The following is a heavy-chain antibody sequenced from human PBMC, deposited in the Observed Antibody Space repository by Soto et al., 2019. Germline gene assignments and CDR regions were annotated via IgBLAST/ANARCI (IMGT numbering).Heavy chain of an antibody. V-gene: IGHV1-46*02. Sequence: QVQLVQSGAEGKRPGASVKVSCKTSGYSFNNNYIHWVRQAPGQGLEWVGMINPSGGTTTYARNLQGRVTVTSDTSTNTVYMDLSSLRSEDTALYYCAREISVGDGLDIWGQGTMVTVSS. CDR2: INPSGGTT. CDR1: GYSFNNNY. D-gene: IGHD1-26*01. CDR3: AREISVGDGLDI. J-gene: IGHJ3*02.